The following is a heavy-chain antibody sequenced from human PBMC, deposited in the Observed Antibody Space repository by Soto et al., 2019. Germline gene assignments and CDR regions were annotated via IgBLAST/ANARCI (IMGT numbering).Heavy chain of an antibody. D-gene: IGHD4-17*01. CDR2: IRVNNGDT. V-gene: IGHV1-18*01. CDR1: GYTFTNSG. Sequence: EASVKVSCKASGYTFTNSGFSWVRQAPGQGLEWVGWIRVNNGDTHYAQKLQGRVTMTTDTSTSTAFMELRSLRSDDTAVYYCARDLGYSDFVVHYWGQGTLVTVSS. J-gene: IGHJ4*02. CDR3: ARDLGYSDFVVHY.